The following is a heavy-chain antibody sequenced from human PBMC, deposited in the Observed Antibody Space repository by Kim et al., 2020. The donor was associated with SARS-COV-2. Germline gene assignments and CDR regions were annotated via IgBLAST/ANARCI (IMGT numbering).Heavy chain of an antibody. CDR3: ARDDPAPLGMDFWSGYYYYYYYGMDV. CDR2: ISAYNGNT. CDR1: GYTFTSYG. V-gene: IGHV1-18*01. J-gene: IGHJ6*02. D-gene: IGHD3-3*01. Sequence: ASVKVSCKASGYTFTSYGISWVRQAPGQGLEWMGWISAYNGNTNYAQKLQGRVTMTTDTSTSTAYMELRSLRSDDTAVYYCARDDPAPLGMDFWSGYYYYYYYGMDVWGQGTTVTVSS.